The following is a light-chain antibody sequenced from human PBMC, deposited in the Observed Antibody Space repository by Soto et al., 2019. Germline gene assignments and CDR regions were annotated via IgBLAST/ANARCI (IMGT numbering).Light chain of an antibody. J-gene: IGKJ2*01. Sequence: EIVMTQSPATLSVSPGERATLSCRASQSVSSNLAWYQHKPGQPPRLLIYGASTRATGIPARFSGSGSGTEFTLTISSLQSEDFAVYFCQQYNNWPPYTFGQGTKLEIK. CDR2: GAS. CDR3: QQYNNWPPYT. V-gene: IGKV3-15*01. CDR1: QSVSSN.